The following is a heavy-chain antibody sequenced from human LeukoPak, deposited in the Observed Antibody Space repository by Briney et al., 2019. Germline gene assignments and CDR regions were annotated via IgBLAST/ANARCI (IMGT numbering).Heavy chain of an antibody. J-gene: IGHJ3*02. Sequence: QPGGSLRLFCAASWFTLSSFVMQCLGQAPGKGLEYVSAITGYGGYTYYANSVKGRFTISRDNSKKTLYLQMGSLRADDMAVYYCARVSTNDRRNAFDIWGQGKRVTVSS. V-gene: IGHV3-64*01. CDR3: ARVSTNDRRNAFDI. CDR1: WFTLSSFV. CDR2: ITGYGGYT. D-gene: IGHD2-8*01.